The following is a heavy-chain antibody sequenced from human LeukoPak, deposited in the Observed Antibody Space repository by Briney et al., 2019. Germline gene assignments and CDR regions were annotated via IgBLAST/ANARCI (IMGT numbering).Heavy chain of an antibody. Sequence: PGGSLRLSCAASGFTFSSYSMNWVRQAPGKGLEWVSYISSSSSTIYYADSVKGRFTTSRDNAKNSLYLQMNRLRAEDTAVYYCAREWRMVRGIIIDYWGQGTLVTVSS. J-gene: IGHJ4*02. CDR3: AREWRMVRGIIIDY. CDR1: GFTFSSYS. V-gene: IGHV3-48*04. CDR2: ISSSSSTI. D-gene: IGHD3-10*01.